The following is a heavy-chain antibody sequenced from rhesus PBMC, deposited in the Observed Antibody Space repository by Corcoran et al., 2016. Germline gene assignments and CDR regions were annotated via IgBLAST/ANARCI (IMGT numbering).Heavy chain of an antibody. CDR3: ARWLIRSRTFNSVDV. Sequence: QVQLQESGPGLVKPSETLSLTCTIFGDSISSGYGWTWIRHPSEKGLEWVGYIVGSREATINNPALARRVTISKDTSKNQFSLQLRSMSAAATAVYYCARWLIRSRTFNSVDVWGPGVLVTGSS. D-gene: IGHD3-40*01. CDR1: GDSISSGYG. J-gene: IGHJ5-2*01. V-gene: IGHV4-127*01. CDR2: IVGSREAT.